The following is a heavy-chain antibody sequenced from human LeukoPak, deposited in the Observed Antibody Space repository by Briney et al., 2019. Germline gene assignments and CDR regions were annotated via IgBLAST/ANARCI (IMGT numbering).Heavy chain of an antibody. CDR3: AKGGEMATISFFDY. V-gene: IGHV3-23*01. D-gene: IGHD5-24*01. CDR2: ILASGSTT. CDR1: GFTFSSYA. J-gene: IGHJ4*02. Sequence: GGSLRLSCAASGFTFSSYAMSWVRQVPGKGLEWVSGILASGSTTYYADSVKGRFTISRDNAKNSLYLQMNSLRAEDMALYYCAKGGEMATISFFDYWGQGTLVTVSS.